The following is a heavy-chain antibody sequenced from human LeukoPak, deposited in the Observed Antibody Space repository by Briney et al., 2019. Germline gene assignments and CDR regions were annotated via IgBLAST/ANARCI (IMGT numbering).Heavy chain of an antibody. CDR2: ISGSGGST. J-gene: IGHJ6*03. V-gene: IGHV3-23*01. Sequence: GGSLRLSCAASGFTFSSYGMSWARQAPGKGLEWVSAISGSGGSTYYADSVKGRFTISRDNSKNTLYLQMNSLRAEDTAVYYCAKGAMVRGVIETYYYYYMDVWGKGTTVTISS. CDR3: AKGAMVRGVIETYYYYYMDV. D-gene: IGHD3-10*01. CDR1: GFTFSSYG.